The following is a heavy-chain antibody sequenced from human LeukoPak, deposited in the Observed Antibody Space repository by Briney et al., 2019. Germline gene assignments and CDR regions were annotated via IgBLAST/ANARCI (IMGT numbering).Heavy chain of an antibody. Sequence: GGSLRLSCAASGFTFSTYTMNWVRQAPGKGLEWVAVISYDGSNKYYADSVKGRFTISRDNSKNTLYLQMNSLRAEDTAVYYCAKDLSAGDDAFDIWGQGTMVTVSS. D-gene: IGHD6-13*01. J-gene: IGHJ3*02. CDR2: ISYDGSNK. CDR3: AKDLSAGDDAFDI. V-gene: IGHV3-30*18. CDR1: GFTFSTYT.